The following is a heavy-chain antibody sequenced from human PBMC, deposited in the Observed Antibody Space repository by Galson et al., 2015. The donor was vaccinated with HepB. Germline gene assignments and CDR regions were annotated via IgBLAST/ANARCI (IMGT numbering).Heavy chain of an antibody. CDR3: GRVSGTATDY. V-gene: IGHV3-72*01. CDR1: GFTFSEHY. J-gene: IGHJ4*02. Sequence: SLRLSCAASGFTFSEHYMDWVRQAPGKGLEWVGRIRNRPNSYITDYAASVKGRFTISRDDSKNSLYLQMNSQKTEDTAVYYCGRVSGTATDYWGQGTLVTVSS. D-gene: IGHD1-1*01. CDR2: IRNRPNSYIT.